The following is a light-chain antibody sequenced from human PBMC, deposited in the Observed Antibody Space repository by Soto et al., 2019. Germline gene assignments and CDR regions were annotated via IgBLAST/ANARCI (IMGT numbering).Light chain of an antibody. V-gene: IGLV2-8*01. CDR3: SAYAGNNNPVI. CDR1: SSDIGGHNF. CDR2: EVN. J-gene: IGLJ2*01. Sequence: QSVLTQPPSASGSPGQSVTISCTGTSSDIGGHNFVSWYQQHPGKAPKFLIYEVNKRPSGVPDRFSGSKSGITAYLTVSGLQADDEGHYYCSAYAGNNNPVIFGGGTKVTVL.